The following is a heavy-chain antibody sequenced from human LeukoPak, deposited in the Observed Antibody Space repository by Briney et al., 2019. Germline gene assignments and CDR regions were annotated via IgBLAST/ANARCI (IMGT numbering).Heavy chain of an antibody. J-gene: IGHJ4*02. Sequence: GASVKVSCKASGYTFTGYYMHWVRQAPGQGLEWMGWINPNSGGTNYAQKFQGRVTMTRDTSISTAYMELSRLRSDDTAVYYCARDLSIIAVAGGYWGQGTLVTVSS. V-gene: IGHV1-2*02. CDR3: ARDLSIIAVAGGY. CDR1: GYTFTGYY. D-gene: IGHD6-19*01. CDR2: INPNSGGT.